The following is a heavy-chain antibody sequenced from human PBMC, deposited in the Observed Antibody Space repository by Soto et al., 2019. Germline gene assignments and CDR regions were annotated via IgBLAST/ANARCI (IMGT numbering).Heavy chain of an antibody. CDR3: ASITAMVPHLDY. V-gene: IGHV4-39*01. D-gene: IGHD5-18*01. Sequence: QLQLQESGPGLVKPSETLSLTCTASGGSISSSNYYWGWIRQPPGKGLEWIGTIYYSGSTYYNPSLKSRVTISVDTSKNQFSLKLSSVTAADTAVYYCASITAMVPHLDYWGQGTLVTVSS. J-gene: IGHJ4*02. CDR1: GGSISSSNYY. CDR2: IYYSGST.